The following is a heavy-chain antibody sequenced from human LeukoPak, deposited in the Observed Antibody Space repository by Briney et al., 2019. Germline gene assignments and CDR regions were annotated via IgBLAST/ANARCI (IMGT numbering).Heavy chain of an antibody. V-gene: IGHV1-69*05. J-gene: IGHJ4*02. D-gene: IGHD3-3*01. CDR2: IIPIFGTA. Sequence: ASVKVSCKASGGTFSSYAISWVRQAPGQGLEWMGGIIPIFGTANYAQKFQGRVTITTDESTSTAYMELSSLRSEDTAVYYCARENDFWSGYSYYFDYWGQGTLVTVSS. CDR3: ARENDFWSGYSYYFDY. CDR1: GGTFSSYA.